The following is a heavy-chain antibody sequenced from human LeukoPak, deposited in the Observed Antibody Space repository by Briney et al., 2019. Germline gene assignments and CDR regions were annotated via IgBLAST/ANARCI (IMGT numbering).Heavy chain of an antibody. V-gene: IGHV1-2*02. CDR2: INPNSGGT. CDR1: GYTFTGYY. CDR3: ARRWRITIFGVPNYFDY. Sequence: GASVKVSCKASGYTFTGYYMHWVRQAPGQGLEWMGWINPNSGGTNYAQKFQGRVTMTRDTSISTAYMELSRLRSDDTAVYYCARRWRITIFGVPNYFDYWGQGTLVTVSS. J-gene: IGHJ4*02. D-gene: IGHD3-3*01.